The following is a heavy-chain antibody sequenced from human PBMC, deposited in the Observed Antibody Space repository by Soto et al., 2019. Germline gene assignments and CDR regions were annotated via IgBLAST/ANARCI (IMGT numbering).Heavy chain of an antibody. CDR1: GYSFTSYG. CDR2: IDTQNVNA. J-gene: IGHJ3*02. D-gene: IGHD6-19*01. Sequence: VQLEQSGAELKKPGASVRVSCKASGYSFTSYGITWVRQAPGQGLEWMAWIDTQNVNASHAYKLQCRVSITTDRTTTTAYSELRGLRSDETAMYCFARYVPEALADFDIWGQGTMVTVSS. V-gene: IGHV1-18*01. CDR3: ARYVPEALADFDI.